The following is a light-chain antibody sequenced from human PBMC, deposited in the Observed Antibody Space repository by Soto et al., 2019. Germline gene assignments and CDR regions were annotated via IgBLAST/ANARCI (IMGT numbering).Light chain of an antibody. CDR1: SSDVGGYNY. CDR2: DVN. Sequence: QSALTQPPSASGSPGQSVAISCSGTSSDVGGYNYVSWYRQHPGKAPKLMIYDVNKRPSGVPDRFSGSKSGNTASLTVSGLQAEDEADYYCISYAGSNKPAFGGGTKLTVL. CDR3: ISYAGSNKPA. V-gene: IGLV2-8*01. J-gene: IGLJ2*01.